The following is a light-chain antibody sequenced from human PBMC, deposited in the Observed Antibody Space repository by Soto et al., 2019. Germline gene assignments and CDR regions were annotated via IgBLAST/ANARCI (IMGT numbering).Light chain of an antibody. V-gene: IGKV3-20*01. J-gene: IGKJ4*01. CDR1: QSVSSN. CDR3: QQYGSSPLT. CDR2: GAS. Sequence: EIVMTQSPATLSVSLGERATLSCRASQSVSSNLAWYQQKPGQAPRLLIYGASSRATGIPDRFSGSGSGTDFTLTISRLEAEDFAVYYCQQYGSSPLTFGGGTKVDIK.